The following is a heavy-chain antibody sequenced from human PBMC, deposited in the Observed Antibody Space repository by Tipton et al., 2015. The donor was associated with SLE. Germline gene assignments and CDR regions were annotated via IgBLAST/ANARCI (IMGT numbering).Heavy chain of an antibody. CDR3: AREGSWDPLFDY. V-gene: IGHV4-59*01. D-gene: IGHD6-13*01. Sequence: TLSLTCTVSGGSISSYYWSWIRQPPGKGLEWIGYIYYSGSTNYNPSLKSRVTISVDTSKNQVSLKLSSVTAADTAVYYCAREGSWDPLFDYWGQGTLVTVSS. CDR2: IYYSGST. J-gene: IGHJ4*02. CDR1: GGSISSYY.